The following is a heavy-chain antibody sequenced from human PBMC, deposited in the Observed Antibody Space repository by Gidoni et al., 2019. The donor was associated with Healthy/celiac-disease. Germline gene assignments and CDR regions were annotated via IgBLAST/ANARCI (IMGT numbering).Heavy chain of an antibody. V-gene: IGHV3-21*01. J-gene: IGHJ1*01. CDR3: ARSQSANYYEKQRPEYFQH. CDR2: ISSSSSYI. D-gene: IGHD3-22*01. CDR1: GFTFSSYS. Sequence: EVQLVESGGGLVKPGGSLRLACAASGFTFSSYSMNWVRQAPGKGLELVSAISSSSSYIYYADSVKGRFTISRDNAKNSLYLQMNSLRAEDTAVYYCARSQSANYYEKQRPEYFQHWGQGTLVTVSS.